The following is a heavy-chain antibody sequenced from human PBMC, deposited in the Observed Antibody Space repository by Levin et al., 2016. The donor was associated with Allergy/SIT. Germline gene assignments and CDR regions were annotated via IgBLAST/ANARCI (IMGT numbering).Heavy chain of an antibody. V-gene: IGHV4-59*01. Sequence: WIRQPPGKGLEWIGYIYYSGSTNYNPSLKSRVTISVDTSKNQFSLKLSSVTAADTAVYYCAALGYCSGGSCFGVDVWGQGTTVTVSS. CDR3: AALGYCSGGSCFGVDV. D-gene: IGHD2-15*01. J-gene: IGHJ6*02. CDR2: IYYSGST.